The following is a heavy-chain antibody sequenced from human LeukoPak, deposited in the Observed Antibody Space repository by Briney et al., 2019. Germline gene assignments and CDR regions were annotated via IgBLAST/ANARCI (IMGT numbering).Heavy chain of an antibody. CDR1: GGSFSGYY. CDR2: INHSGST. J-gene: IGHJ5*02. Sequence: SETLSLTCAVDGGSFSGYYWSWIRQPPGKGLEWIGDINHSGSTNYNPSLKSRVTISVDTSKNQFSLKLSSVTAADTAVYYCAREYYYDSSGYYPPYNWFDPWGQGTLVTVSS. CDR3: AREYYYDSSGYYPPYNWFDP. D-gene: IGHD3-22*01. V-gene: IGHV4-34*01.